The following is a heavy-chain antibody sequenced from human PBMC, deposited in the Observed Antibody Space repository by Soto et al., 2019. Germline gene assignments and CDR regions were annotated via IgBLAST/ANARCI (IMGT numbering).Heavy chain of an antibody. J-gene: IGHJ6*03. Sequence: EVQLVESGGGLVKPGGSLRLSCVVSRFTFSSYSMNWVRQAPGKGLEWVSSISSGSNYTYYADSVKGRFTISRDNAKNSVYLQMNSLRAEDTALYYCARDFKESQYYYYCMDVWGKGTTVTVSS. CDR1: RFTFSSYS. V-gene: IGHV3-21*06. D-gene: IGHD3-10*01. CDR3: ARDFKESQYYYYCMDV. CDR2: ISSGSNYT.